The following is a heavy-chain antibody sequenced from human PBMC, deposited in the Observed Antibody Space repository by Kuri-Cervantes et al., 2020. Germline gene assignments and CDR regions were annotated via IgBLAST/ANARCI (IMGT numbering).Heavy chain of an antibody. Sequence: GGSLRLSCAASGFTFSSYAMHWVRQAPGKGLEWVTFITYYVSNKYYADSVKGRFTISRDNSKNTLYLQMNSLRAEDTAVYYCARDQSRYSPYYYGSGSYYPPDYWGQGTLVTVSS. CDR3: ARDQSRYSPYYYGSGSYYPPDY. J-gene: IGHJ4*02. CDR2: ITYYVSNK. CDR1: GFTFSSYA. V-gene: IGHV3-30-3*01. D-gene: IGHD3-10*01.